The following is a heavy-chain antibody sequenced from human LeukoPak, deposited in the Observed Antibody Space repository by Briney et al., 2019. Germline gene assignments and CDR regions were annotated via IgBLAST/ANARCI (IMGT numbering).Heavy chain of an antibody. CDR2: IYGTGRT. CDR1: GFSVTTYY. V-gene: IGHV3-66*02. Sequence: GGSLRLSCAASGFSVTTYYVSWVRQAPGKGLEWVSVIYGTGRTYHSESVRGRFTISRDRTTNTVSLQMDTLKAEDTAVYFCARGGFGSSAGGIFEYWGLGTLVSVSS. J-gene: IGHJ4*02. D-gene: IGHD6-6*01. CDR3: ARGGFGSSAGGIFEY.